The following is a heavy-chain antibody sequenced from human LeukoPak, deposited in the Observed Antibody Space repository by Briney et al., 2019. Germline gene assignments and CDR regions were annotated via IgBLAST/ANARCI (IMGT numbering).Heavy chain of an antibody. D-gene: IGHD3-22*01. CDR3: ARDVKYYDSSGYPDY. J-gene: IGHJ4*02. Sequence: PGGSLRLSCAASGFTFSSYWMSWVRQAPGKGLEWVANIKQDGSEKYYVDSVKGRFTISRDSAKNSLYLQMNSLRAEDTAVYYCARDVKYYDSSGYPDYWGQGTLVTVSS. CDR2: IKQDGSEK. V-gene: IGHV3-7*01. CDR1: GFTFSSYW.